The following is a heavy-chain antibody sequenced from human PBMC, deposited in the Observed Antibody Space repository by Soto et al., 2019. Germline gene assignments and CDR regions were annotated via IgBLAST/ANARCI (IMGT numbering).Heavy chain of an antibody. J-gene: IGHJ4*02. Sequence: GGSLRLSCAASGFTFSSYAMSWVRQAPGKGLEWVSAISGSGGSTYYADSVKGRFTISRDNSKITLYLQMNSLRAEDTAVYYCAKSFDERWDLPFDYWGQGTLVTVSS. V-gene: IGHV3-23*01. D-gene: IGHD1-26*01. CDR3: AKSFDERWDLPFDY. CDR2: ISGSGGST. CDR1: GFTFSSYA.